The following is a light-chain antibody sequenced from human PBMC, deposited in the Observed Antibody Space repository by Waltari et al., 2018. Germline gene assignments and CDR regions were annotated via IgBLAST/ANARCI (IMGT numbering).Light chain of an antibody. CDR3: CSFADSSASWV. V-gene: IGLV2-23*02. J-gene: IGLJ3*02. Sequence: QSALTQPASVSGSPGQSITISCTGTSRDVGTFDLASWYPQHPGKAPKLLIHAVNKRPSGVSPRFSGSKSGNTASLTISGRQAEDEADYYCCSFADSSASWVFGGGTKLTVL. CDR2: AVN. CDR1: SRDVGTFDL.